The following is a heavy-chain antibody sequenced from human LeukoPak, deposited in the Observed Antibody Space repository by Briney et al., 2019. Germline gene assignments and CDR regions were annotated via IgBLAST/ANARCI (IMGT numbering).Heavy chain of an antibody. Sequence: GGSLRLSCAASGFIFSNYGMNWVRQAPGKGLEWVSAISGSGGSTYNADSVKGRFTISRDNSRSTLYLQMNSLRPEDTAIYYCAREGYYGSGSPPSLYFDYWGQGTLVTVSS. CDR3: AREGYYGSGSPPSLYFDY. CDR2: ISGSGGST. V-gene: IGHV3-23*01. J-gene: IGHJ4*02. CDR1: GFIFSNYG. D-gene: IGHD3-10*01.